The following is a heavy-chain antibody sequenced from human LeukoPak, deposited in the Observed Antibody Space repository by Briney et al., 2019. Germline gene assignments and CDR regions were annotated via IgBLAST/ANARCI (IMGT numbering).Heavy chain of an antibody. V-gene: IGHV1-69*13. D-gene: IGHD3-22*01. Sequence: SVKVSCKASGGTFSSYASSWVRQAPGQGLEWMGGIIPIFGTANYAQKFQGRVTITADESTSTAYMELSSLRSEDTAVYYCARDRYDSSACPCNWGERALGTLSS. J-gene: IGHJ4*02. CDR3: ARDRYDSSACPCN. CDR1: GGTFSSYA. CDR2: IIPIFGTA.